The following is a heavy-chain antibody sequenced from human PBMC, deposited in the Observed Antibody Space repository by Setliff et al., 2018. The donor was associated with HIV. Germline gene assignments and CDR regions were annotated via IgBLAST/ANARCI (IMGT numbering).Heavy chain of an antibody. J-gene: IGHJ4*02. D-gene: IGHD3-16*02. CDR1: GDSISSYY. CDR3: ARYRRPPYYLDY. Sequence: KTSETLSLTCTVSGDSISSYYWSWIRQPPGKELEWIGYIYSTGDSNYNPSLKSRVTMAVDTSKNQFSLKLTSVTAADTAVYYCARYRRPPYYLDYWGQGTLVTAPQ. V-gene: IGHV4-4*09. CDR2: IYSTGDS.